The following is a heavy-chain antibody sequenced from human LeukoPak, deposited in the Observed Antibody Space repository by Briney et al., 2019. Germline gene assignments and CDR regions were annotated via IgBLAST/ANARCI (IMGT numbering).Heavy chain of an antibody. V-gene: IGHV4-34*01. D-gene: IGHD3-22*01. CDR2: INHSGST. CDR3: ARVRITMIVVGLDY. CDR1: GGSSSGYY. Sequence: SETLSLTCAVYGGSSSGYYWSWIRQPPGKGLEWIGEINHSGSTNYNPSLKSRVTISVDTSKNQFSLKLSSVTAADTAVYYCARVRITMIVVGLDYWGQGTLVTVSS. J-gene: IGHJ4*02.